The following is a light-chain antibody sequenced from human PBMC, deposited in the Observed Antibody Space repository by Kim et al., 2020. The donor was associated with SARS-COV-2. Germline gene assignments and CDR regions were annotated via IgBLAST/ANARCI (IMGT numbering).Light chain of an antibody. CDR1: SLTTYY. J-gene: IGLJ2*01. Sequence: SSELTQDPAVSVALGQTVRITCQGDSLTTYYASWYQQKPGQAPVLVIYGENTRPSGIPDRFSGSTSGNTASLTITGAQADDEADYYCGSRDNRDNHPHVIFGGGTQLTVL. CDR3: GSRDNRDNHPHVI. V-gene: IGLV3-19*01. CDR2: GEN.